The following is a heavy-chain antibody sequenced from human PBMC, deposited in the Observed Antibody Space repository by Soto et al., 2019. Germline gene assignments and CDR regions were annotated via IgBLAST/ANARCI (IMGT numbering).Heavy chain of an antibody. J-gene: IGHJ4*02. Sequence: QVQLVQSGAEVKKPGASVKVSCKASGYTFTSYGISWVRQAPGQGLEWMGWISAYNGNTNYAQKLQGTVTMTTDTSTSTAYMEVRSLRSDDTAVYYWARGRWFGERYVQNFGYWGQQTLVTVSS. D-gene: IGHD3-10*01. CDR1: GYTFTSYG. CDR3: ARGRWFGERYVQNFGY. V-gene: IGHV1-18*01. CDR2: ISAYNGNT.